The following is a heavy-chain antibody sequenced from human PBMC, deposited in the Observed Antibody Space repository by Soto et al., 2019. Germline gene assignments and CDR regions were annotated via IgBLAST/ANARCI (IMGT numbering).Heavy chain of an antibody. D-gene: IGHD3-10*01. J-gene: IGHJ4*02. CDR1: GFTFSSYG. CDR3: AKNLIPLSYYGSGSYDY. V-gene: IGHV3-30*18. CDR2: ISYDGSNK. Sequence: SLRLSCAASGFTFSSYGMHWVRQAPGKGLEWVAVISYDGSNKYYADSVKGRFTISRDNSKNTLYLQMNSLRAEDTAVYYCAKNLIPLSYYGSGSYDYWGQGP.